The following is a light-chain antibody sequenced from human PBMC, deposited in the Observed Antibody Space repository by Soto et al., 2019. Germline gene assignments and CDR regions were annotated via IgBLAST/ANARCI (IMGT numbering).Light chain of an antibody. Sequence: IQLTQSPSSLSASVGDRVTISCRASQGIANFLAWYQQKPGKAPKLRIYAASTLQSGVPSRFSGSGSGTDFTLTISSLQPEDFATYDCQQLNSFPIPFGPGTKVDIK. CDR2: AAS. CDR3: QQLNSFPIP. V-gene: IGKV1-9*01. J-gene: IGKJ3*01. CDR1: QGIANF.